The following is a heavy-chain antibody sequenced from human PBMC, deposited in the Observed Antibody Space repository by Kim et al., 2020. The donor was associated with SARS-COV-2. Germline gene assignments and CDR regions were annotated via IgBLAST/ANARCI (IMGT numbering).Heavy chain of an antibody. CDR1: GYTFNSYS. V-gene: IGHV1-18*01. Sequence: ASVKVSCKASGYTFNSYSITWVRQAPGQGLEWMGWISTYNGNTNSAQKFQGRVTMTTDTSTSTAYMELRSLRSDDTAVYYCARVTNGCSSTSCYNHWGQGTLVTVSS. J-gene: IGHJ4*02. CDR3: ARVTNGCSSTSCYNH. CDR2: ISTYNGNT. D-gene: IGHD2-2*02.